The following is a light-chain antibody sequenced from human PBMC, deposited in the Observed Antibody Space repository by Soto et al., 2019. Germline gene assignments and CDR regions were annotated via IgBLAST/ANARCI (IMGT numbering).Light chain of an antibody. V-gene: IGKV3-20*01. CDR1: HSVSSNY. J-gene: IGKJ2*01. CDR2: GAS. Sequence: EIVLTQSPGTLSLSPGERATLSCRASHSVSSNYLAWYQQQPGQAPRLLIHGASRRATGIPDRFSGSGSGTDFTLTINRLEPEDFAVYYCQQDGTSPYTFGQGTKLEIK. CDR3: QQDGTSPYT.